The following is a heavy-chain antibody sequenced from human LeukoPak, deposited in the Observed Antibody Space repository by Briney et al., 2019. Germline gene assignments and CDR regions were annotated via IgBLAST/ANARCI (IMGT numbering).Heavy chain of an antibody. J-gene: IGHJ5*02. D-gene: IGHD3-3*01. V-gene: IGHV1-69*13. Sequence: SVKVSCKASGGTFSSYAISWVRQAPGQGLEWMGGIIPIFGTANYAQKFQGRVTITADESTSTAYMELSSLRSEDTAGYYCASSSGYDFWRALRNWFDPWGQGTLVTVSS. CDR2: IIPIFGTA. CDR1: GGTFSSYA. CDR3: ASSSGYDFWRALRNWFDP.